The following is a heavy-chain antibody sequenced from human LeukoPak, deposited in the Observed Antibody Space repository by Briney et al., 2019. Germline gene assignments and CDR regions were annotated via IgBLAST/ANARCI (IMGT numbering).Heavy chain of an antibody. V-gene: IGHV3-74*01. CDR1: GFTFSRYN. CDR3: ARNGNSGYDSLDY. D-gene: IGHD5-12*01. CDR2: ISSDGSST. J-gene: IGHJ4*02. Sequence: PGGSLRLSCAASGFTFSRYNMHWVRQAPGKGLVWVSRISSDGSSTRYADSVKGRFTISRDNAKNTLYLQVNSLRAEDTAVYYCARNGNSGYDSLDYWGQGTLVTVSS.